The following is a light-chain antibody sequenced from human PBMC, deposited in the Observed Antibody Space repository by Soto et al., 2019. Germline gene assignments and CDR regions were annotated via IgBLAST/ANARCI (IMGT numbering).Light chain of an antibody. CDR1: QSVSSNY. CDR2: GAS. CDR3: HHYDSSPWT. Sequence: EIVSTQSPGTLSLSPGERATLSCRASQSVSSNYLAWYQQKPGQALRLLIYGASSRATGIPDRISGSGSGTDFTLTISRLEPEDFAVYYCHHYDSSPWTFGQGTKVAIK. J-gene: IGKJ1*01. V-gene: IGKV3-20*01.